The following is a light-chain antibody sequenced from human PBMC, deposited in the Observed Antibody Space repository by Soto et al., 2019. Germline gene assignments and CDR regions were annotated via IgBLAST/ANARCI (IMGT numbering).Light chain of an antibody. CDR3: QQTDSTPPN. V-gene: IGKV1-39*01. CDR2: AAS. Sequence: DMQMTQSPSSLSASVGDRVTITCWASQNIRNYVNWYQQKPGKEHQLLSDAASSLQSGVPSRFSGSGAGTDFTLTRSSLQTEDVATYYCQQTDSTPPNFGQGTRLEI. J-gene: IGKJ5*01. CDR1: QNIRNY.